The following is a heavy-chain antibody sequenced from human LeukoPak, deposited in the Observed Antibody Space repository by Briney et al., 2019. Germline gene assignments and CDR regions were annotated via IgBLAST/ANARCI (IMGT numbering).Heavy chain of an antibody. CDR1: GFTVSRNY. CDR3: ARDYVGDV. D-gene: IGHD3-16*01. Sequence: PGGSLRLSCAASGFTVSRNYMSWVRQAPGKGLEWVAVIYRGGAIFYADSVKGRFTISRDSSKNTLDLQMNSLRAEDTAVYYCARDYVGDVWGKGTTVTVSS. V-gene: IGHV3-66*02. J-gene: IGHJ6*04. CDR2: IYRGGAI.